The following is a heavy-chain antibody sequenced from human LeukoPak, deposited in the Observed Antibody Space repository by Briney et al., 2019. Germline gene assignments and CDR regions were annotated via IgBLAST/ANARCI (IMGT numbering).Heavy chain of an antibody. D-gene: IGHD1-7*01. Sequence: GASVKVSCKASGYTFTDYYMHWVRQAPGQGLEWMGWINPNSGGTNYAQQFQGRVTMTTDTSITTAYVELSRLRSDDTAVYYCARVRMSGITYGCFDPWGQGTLVTVSS. CDR2: INPNSGGT. CDR1: GYTFTDYY. J-gene: IGHJ5*02. CDR3: ARVRMSGITYGCFDP. V-gene: IGHV1-2*02.